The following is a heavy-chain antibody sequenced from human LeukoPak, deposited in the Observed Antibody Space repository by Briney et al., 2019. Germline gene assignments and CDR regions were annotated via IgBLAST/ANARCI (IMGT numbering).Heavy chain of an antibody. D-gene: IGHD1-26*01. J-gene: IGHJ4*02. Sequence: GASVKVSCKVSGYTLTELSMHWVRQAPGKGLEWMGGFDPEDGETIYAQKFQGRVTMTEDTSTDTAYMGLSSLRSEDTAVYYCATAHSGSYTYYFDYWGQGTLVTVSS. V-gene: IGHV1-24*01. CDR2: FDPEDGET. CDR3: ATAHSGSYTYYFDY. CDR1: GYTLTELS.